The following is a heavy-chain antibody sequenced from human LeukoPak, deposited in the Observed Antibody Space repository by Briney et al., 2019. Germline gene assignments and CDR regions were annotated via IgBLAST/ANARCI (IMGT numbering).Heavy chain of an antibody. V-gene: IGHV3-53*01. CDR1: GFTVSSNY. CDR2: IYSNNTT. J-gene: IGHJ4*02. Sequence: GGSLRLSCAASGFTVSSNYMTWVRQAPGKGLEWVSVIYSNNTTFYADSVKGRFTISRDNSKSTLYLQMNSLRAEDTAVYYCAKGITVMMVAPGYWGQGTLVTVSS. CDR3: AKGITVMMVAPGY. D-gene: IGHD3-22*01.